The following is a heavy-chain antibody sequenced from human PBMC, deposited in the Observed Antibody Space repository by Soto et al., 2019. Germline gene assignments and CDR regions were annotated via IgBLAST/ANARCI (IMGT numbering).Heavy chain of an antibody. CDR2: IIPIFGIA. CDR1: GGTFSSYA. V-gene: IGHV1-69*10. CDR3: ASPPGPRDAFDI. Sequence: ASVKVSCKASGGTFSSYAISWVRQAPGQGLEWMGGIIPIFGIANYAQKFQGRVTITADKSTSTAHMELSSLRSEDTAVYYCASPPGPRDAFDIWGQGTMVTVSS. J-gene: IGHJ3*02.